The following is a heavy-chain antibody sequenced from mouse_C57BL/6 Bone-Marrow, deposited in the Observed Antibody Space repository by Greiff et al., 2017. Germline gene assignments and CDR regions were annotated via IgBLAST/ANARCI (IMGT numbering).Heavy chain of an antibody. Sequence: VILVESGGGFVKPGGSLKFSCAASGFTFSSYAMSWVRQTPETRLEWVATISDGGSYTYYPDNVQGRFTISRANAKNNLYLQLSHLKSEDTAMYYCARGSTTMITTYVDYWGQGTTLTVSS. V-gene: IGHV5-4*03. CDR1: GFTFSSYA. D-gene: IGHD2-4*01. CDR2: ISDGGSYT. CDR3: ARGSTTMITTYVDY. J-gene: IGHJ2*01.